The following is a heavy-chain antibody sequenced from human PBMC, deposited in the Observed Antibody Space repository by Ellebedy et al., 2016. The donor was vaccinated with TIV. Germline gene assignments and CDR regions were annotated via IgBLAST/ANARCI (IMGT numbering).Heavy chain of an antibody. CDR2: ILSDGSNK. D-gene: IGHD4-17*01. Sequence: GESLKISCAASGFTFSSYTMHWVRQAPGKGLEWVALILSDGSNKYYADSVKGRFTISRDNSKNTLYLQMNSLRDEDTAVYYCASGYGDYRLEDYWGQGTLVTVSS. CDR3: ASGYGDYRLEDY. J-gene: IGHJ4*02. V-gene: IGHV3-30*03. CDR1: GFTFSSYT.